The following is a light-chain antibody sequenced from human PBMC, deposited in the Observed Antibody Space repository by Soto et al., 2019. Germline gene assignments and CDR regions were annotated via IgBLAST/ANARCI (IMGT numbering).Light chain of an antibody. CDR3: QQNYNTPIT. Sequence: ELTQSPSSLSAFVGDRVSISCRASQSISKFLSWYQQRPGTAPKLLIYAASSLESGVPSRFSGSGSGTDFTLTISSLQPEDFATYYCQQNYNTPITFGQGTRLEIK. CDR1: QSISKF. CDR2: AAS. J-gene: IGKJ5*01. V-gene: IGKV1-39*01.